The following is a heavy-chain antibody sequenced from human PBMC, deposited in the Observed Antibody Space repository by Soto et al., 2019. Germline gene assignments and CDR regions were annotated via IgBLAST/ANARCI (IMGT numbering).Heavy chain of an antibody. V-gene: IGHV3-15*01. CDR1: GFTFSNAW. J-gene: IGHJ4*02. Sequence: GGSLRLSCAASGFTFSNAWMSWVRQAPGKGLEWVGRIKSKTDGGTTDYAAPVKGRFTISRDDSKNTLYLQMNSLKTEETAVYYCTTEGYCSGGSCYSGSDLDYWGQGTLVTVSS. CDR3: TTEGYCSGGSCYSGSDLDY. D-gene: IGHD2-15*01. CDR2: IKSKTDGGTT.